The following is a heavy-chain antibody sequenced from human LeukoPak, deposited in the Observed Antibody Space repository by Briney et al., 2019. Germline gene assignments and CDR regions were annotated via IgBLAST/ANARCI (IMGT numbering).Heavy chain of an antibody. Sequence: SETLSLTCTVSGGSISSSSYYWGWIRQPPGKGLEWIGSIYYSGSTYYNPSLKSRVTISVDTSKNQFSLKLSSVTAADTAVYYCARDGSSWMGVFNWFDPWGQGTLVTVSS. V-gene: IGHV4-39*07. CDR2: IYYSGST. CDR1: GGSISSSSYY. J-gene: IGHJ5*02. CDR3: ARDGSSWMGVFNWFDP. D-gene: IGHD6-13*01.